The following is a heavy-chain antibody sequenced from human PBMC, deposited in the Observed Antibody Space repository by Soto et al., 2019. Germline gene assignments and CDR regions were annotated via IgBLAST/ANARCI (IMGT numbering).Heavy chain of an antibody. CDR3: AREGGGFTPTHYYYYYGMDV. D-gene: IGHD3-16*01. CDR2: IIPIFGTA. Sequence: ASVKVSCKASGGTFSSYAISWVRQAPGQGLEWMGGIIPIFGTANYAQKFQGRVTITADESTSTAYMEPSSLRSEDTAVYYCAREGGGFTPTHYYYYYGMDVWGQGTTVTVSS. J-gene: IGHJ6*02. V-gene: IGHV1-69*13. CDR1: GGTFSSYA.